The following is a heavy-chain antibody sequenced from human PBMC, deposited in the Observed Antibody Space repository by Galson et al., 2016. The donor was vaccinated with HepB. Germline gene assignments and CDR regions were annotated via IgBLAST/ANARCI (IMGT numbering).Heavy chain of an antibody. CDR2: ISAYNGNT. J-gene: IGHJ4*02. V-gene: IGHV1-18*01. CDR1: GYMFTNHG. D-gene: IGHD3-22*01. CDR3: AREDSSGYFYQRYFDS. Sequence: SVKVSCKASGYMFTNHGISWVRQAPGQGLEWMGWISAYNGNTNYAQKFQDRVTMTTDTSTTVYRELRSLTSDDTAVYYCAREDSSGYFYQRYFDSWGQGTLVTVSA.